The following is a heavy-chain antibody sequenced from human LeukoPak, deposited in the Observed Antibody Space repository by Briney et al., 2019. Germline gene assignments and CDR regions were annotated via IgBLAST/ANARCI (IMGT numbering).Heavy chain of an antibody. CDR1: GYTLTSYG. Sequence: ASVKVSCKASGYTLTSYGISWVRQAPGQGREWMGWINAHNGNTNDAQKLKSRVTMTTETSTSTAYMELRSLRSDDTAVYYCARGNNGIFDSWGQGTLVTVSS. D-gene: IGHD1/OR15-1a*01. J-gene: IGHJ4*02. CDR3: ARGNNGIFDS. CDR2: INAHNGNT. V-gene: IGHV1-18*01.